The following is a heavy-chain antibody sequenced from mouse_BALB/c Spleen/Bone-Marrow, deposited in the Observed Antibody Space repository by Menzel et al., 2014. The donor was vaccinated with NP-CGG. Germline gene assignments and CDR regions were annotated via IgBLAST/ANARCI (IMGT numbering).Heavy chain of an antibody. D-gene: IGHD1-1*01. CDR1: GFAFSSYD. CDR3: ARQILRGFAY. CDR2: ISSGGGST. Sequence: EVMLVESGGGLVKPGGSLKLSCAASGFAFSSYDMSWVRQTPEKRLEWVAYISSGGGSTYYPDTVKGRFTISRDNAKNTLYLQMSSLKSEDTAMYYCARQILRGFAYWGQGTLVTVSA. V-gene: IGHV5-12-1*01. J-gene: IGHJ3*01.